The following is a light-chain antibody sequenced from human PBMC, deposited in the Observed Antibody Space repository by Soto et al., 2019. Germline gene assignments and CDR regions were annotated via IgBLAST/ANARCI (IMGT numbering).Light chain of an antibody. CDR1: QSISSD. V-gene: IGKV1-39*01. CDR3: PHTYTVPWT. Sequence: DIQMTQSPSSLSASVGDRVTITCRAGQSISSDLNWYQQKPGKAPKLLIFAASRLQSGVPSRFSGSGSGTDFTLTISSLQPVDFATYYGPHTYTVPWTFGHGTQVEIK. J-gene: IGKJ1*01. CDR2: AAS.